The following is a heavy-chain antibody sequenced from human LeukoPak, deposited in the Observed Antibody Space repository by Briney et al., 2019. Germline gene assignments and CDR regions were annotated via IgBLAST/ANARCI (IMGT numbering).Heavy chain of an antibody. CDR3: AKDPDPQSSDY. J-gene: IGHJ4*02. V-gene: IGHV3-23*01. CDR1: GFTFSSYA. CDR2: ISGSGCST. Sequence: GGSLRLFCAASGFTFSSYAMSWVRQAPRKGLAWVSAISGSGCSTYYADSVKGPFTISRDNSKNTLYLQMNSLRADDTAVYYCAKDPDPQSSDYWGQGTLVTVSS.